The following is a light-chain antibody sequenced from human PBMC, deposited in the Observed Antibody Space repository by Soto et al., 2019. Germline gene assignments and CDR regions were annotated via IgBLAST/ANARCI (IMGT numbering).Light chain of an antibody. J-gene: IGKJ1*01. CDR2: GAS. CDR1: QSVNSN. V-gene: IGKV3-20*01. CDR3: KQYGSSPRT. Sequence: EIVMTQSPATLSVSPGGRATLSCRASQSVNSNLAWYQQKPGQAPGLLIYGASSRATGIQDRFSGSGSGTDFTLTIRRLEPEDFAVYYCKQYGSSPRTFGQGTKVDIK.